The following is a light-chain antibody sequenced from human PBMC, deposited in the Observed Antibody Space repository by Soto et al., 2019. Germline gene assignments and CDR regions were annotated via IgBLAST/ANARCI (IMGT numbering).Light chain of an antibody. J-gene: IGKJ2*01. CDR1: QPITDY. CDR2: AAT. V-gene: IGKV1-39*01. Sequence: DIKMTQSPSSLPASVGDRVTIACRASQPITDYLNWYQQKPGKAPKLLISAATSLQTGVPSRFRGSGSGTDFILIISSVQPEDFATDYCQQSYTAPYTFGQGTKLEIK. CDR3: QQSYTAPYT.